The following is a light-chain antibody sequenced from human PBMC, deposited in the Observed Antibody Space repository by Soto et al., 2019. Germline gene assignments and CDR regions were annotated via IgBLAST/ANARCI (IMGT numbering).Light chain of an antibody. Sequence: QPVLTQSPSASASLGASVKLTCTLSSGHSSYAIAWHQQQPEKGPRYLMKLNSDGSHSKGDGIPARFSGSSSGAERYLTISSLQSEDEADYYCQTLGTGIQVFGGGTKLTVL. CDR3: QTLGTGIQV. CDR1: SGHSSYA. V-gene: IGLV4-69*01. J-gene: IGLJ2*01. CDR2: LNSDGSH.